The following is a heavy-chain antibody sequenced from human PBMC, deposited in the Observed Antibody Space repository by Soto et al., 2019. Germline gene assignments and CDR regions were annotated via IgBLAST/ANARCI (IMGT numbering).Heavy chain of an antibody. Sequence: ASVKVSCKASGYSFATYGFSWVRQAPGQGLECVGWISAHNGDTHYSQKFQGRVTLTTDTSTNTGYMELRSLTSDDTAVYFCATEPIYYNDGSGYYPLGHWGQGTLVTVSS. CDR2: ISAHNGDT. V-gene: IGHV1-18*04. J-gene: IGHJ4*02. D-gene: IGHD3-22*01. CDR3: ATEPIYYNDGSGYYPLGH. CDR1: GYSFATYG.